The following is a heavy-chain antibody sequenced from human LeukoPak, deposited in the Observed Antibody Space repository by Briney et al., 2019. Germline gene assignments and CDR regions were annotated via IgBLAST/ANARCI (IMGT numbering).Heavy chain of an antibody. CDR1: GFTVSRNY. V-gene: IGHV3-53*05. Sequence: GGSLRLSCAASGFTVSRNYMSWVRQAPGKGLEWVSVIYSGGRTYYADSVKGRFTISRDNAKNSLYLQMNSLRAEDTALYYCAKDTGYYYDSSNYWNWGQGTLVTVSS. J-gene: IGHJ4*02. CDR3: AKDTGYYYDSSNYWN. D-gene: IGHD3-22*01. CDR2: IYSGGRT.